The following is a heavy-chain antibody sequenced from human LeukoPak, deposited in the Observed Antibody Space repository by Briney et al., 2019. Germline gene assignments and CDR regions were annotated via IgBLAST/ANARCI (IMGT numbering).Heavy chain of an antibody. Sequence: SQTLSLTCTVSGGSISSGDYYWSWIRQPPGKGLEWIGYIYYSGSTYYNRSLKSRVTISVDTSKNQFSLKLSSVTAADTAVYYCARDPKYYYGSGSSPHWVWGQGTTVTVSS. CDR2: IYYSGST. V-gene: IGHV4-30-4*01. D-gene: IGHD3-10*01. J-gene: IGHJ6*02. CDR1: GGSISSGDYY. CDR3: ARDPKYYYGSGSSPHWV.